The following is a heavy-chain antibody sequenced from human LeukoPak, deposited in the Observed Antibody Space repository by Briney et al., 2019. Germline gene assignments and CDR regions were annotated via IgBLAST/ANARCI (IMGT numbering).Heavy chain of an antibody. Sequence: GGSLRLSCAASGFTVSSNYMSWVRQAPGKGLEWVSSIGVSSTYIYYADSVKGRFTISRDSAKNSLYLQMNSLRAEDTAVYYCARDASHFDSSGYYVSDFDYWGQGTLVTVSS. CDR2: IGVSSTYI. J-gene: IGHJ4*02. D-gene: IGHD3-22*01. V-gene: IGHV3-21*01. CDR3: ARDASHFDSSGYYVSDFDY. CDR1: GFTVSSNY.